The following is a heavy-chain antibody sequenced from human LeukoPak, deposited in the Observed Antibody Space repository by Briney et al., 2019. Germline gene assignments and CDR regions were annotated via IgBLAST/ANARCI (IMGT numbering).Heavy chain of an antibody. J-gene: IGHJ3*02. CDR3: ARTTAYSGSYHDAFDI. V-gene: IGHV4-39*07. D-gene: IGHD1-26*01. Sequence: SETLSLTCTVSGGSISSSSYYWGWIRQPPGKGLEWIGSIYYSGSTYCNPSLKSRVTISVDTSKNQFSLKLSSVTAADTAVYYCARTTAYSGSYHDAFDIWGQGTMVTVSS. CDR2: IYYSGST. CDR1: GGSISSSSYY.